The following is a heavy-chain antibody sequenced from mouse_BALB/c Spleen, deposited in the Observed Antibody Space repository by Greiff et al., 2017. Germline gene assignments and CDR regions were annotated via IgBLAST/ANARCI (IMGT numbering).Heavy chain of an antibody. CDR1: GFNIKDTY. CDR2: IDPANGNT. D-gene: IGHD2-4*01. J-gene: IGHJ3*01. CDR3: ARDYAWFAY. V-gene: IGHV14-3*02. Sequence: EVKVVESGAELVKPGASVKLSCTASGFNIKDTYLHWVKQRPEQGLEWIGRIDPANGNTKYDPKFQGKATITADTSSNTAYLQLSSLTSEDTAVYYCARDYAWFAYWGQGTLVTVSA.